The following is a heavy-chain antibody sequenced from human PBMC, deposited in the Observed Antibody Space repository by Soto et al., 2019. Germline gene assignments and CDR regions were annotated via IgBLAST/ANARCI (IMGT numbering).Heavy chain of an antibody. D-gene: IGHD6-13*01. J-gene: IGHJ6*02. Sequence: QVHLVQSSAEVKKPGSSVKVSCKASGGTFTSTAFSWVRQAPGQGLEWMGGIIPVLGTPNYAQKFQARVTITADASTTTVHMELSSLRSDDTAVSYCASSAGLDHLLNYYGLNVWGQGTTVTVSS. CDR3: ASSAGLDHLLNYYGLNV. CDR2: IIPVLGTP. V-gene: IGHV1-69*01. CDR1: GGTFTSTA.